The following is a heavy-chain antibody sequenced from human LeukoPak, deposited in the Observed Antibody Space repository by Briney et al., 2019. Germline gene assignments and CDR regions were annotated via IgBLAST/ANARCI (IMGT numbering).Heavy chain of an antibody. D-gene: IGHD6-13*01. CDR2: VSASGGST. Sequence: PGGSLRLSCAASGFIFSNYAMSWVRRAPGKGLEWFSVVSASGGSTDYADSVKGRFTMSRDNSRDTLYLQMNSLRAEDTAVYYCAPDLRGSAWSLDYWGQGTLVTVSS. J-gene: IGHJ4*02. V-gene: IGHV3-23*01. CDR1: GFIFSNYA. CDR3: APDLRGSAWSLDY.